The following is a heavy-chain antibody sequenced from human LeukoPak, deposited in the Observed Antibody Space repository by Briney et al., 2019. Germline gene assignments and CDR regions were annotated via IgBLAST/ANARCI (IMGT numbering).Heavy chain of an antibody. CDR2: ISAYNGNT. J-gene: IGHJ4*02. V-gene: IGHV1-18*01. D-gene: IGHD3-22*01. CDR1: GYTFTSYG. CDR3: AREPRYDSSGYYWWYFDY. Sequence: ASVTVSCKASGYTFTSYGISWVRQAPGQGLEWMGWISAYNGNTNYAQKLQGRVTMTTDTSTSTAYMELRSLRSDDTAVYYCAREPRYDSSGYYWWYFDYWGQGTLVTVSS.